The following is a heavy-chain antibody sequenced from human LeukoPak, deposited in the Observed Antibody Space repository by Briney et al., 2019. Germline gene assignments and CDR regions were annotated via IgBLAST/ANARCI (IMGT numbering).Heavy chain of an antibody. CDR3: AVSIDCSSTSFYAGYYYMDV. CDR2: IYTSGST. D-gene: IGHD2-2*01. Sequence: SETLSLTCTVSGGSLSSGSYYWSWIRQPARKGLEWIGRIYTSGSTNYNTSLTSRDSTSVDTSTNKFSLKLSSVTAADTAVYYGAVSIDCSSTSFYAGYYYMDVWGKGTTVTVSS. CDR1: GGSLSSGSYY. J-gene: IGHJ6*03. V-gene: IGHV4-61*02.